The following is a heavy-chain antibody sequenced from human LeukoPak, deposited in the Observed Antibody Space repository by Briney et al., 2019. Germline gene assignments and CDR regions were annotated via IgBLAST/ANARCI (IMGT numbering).Heavy chain of an antibody. J-gene: IGHJ3*01. CDR2: ISHSGSA. D-gene: IGHD3-22*01. V-gene: IGHV4-39*01. CDR3: ASPPSYYYETSGYSHDAFDL. Sequence: SETLSLNCTVSGGPLSSNTYYWGWIRQPPGKGLEWIGSISHSGSAYYNPSLKSRVSISVDTSMTQRSLKLSSVTASDTAVYYCASPPSYYYETSGYSHDAFDLWGQGTMITVSS. CDR1: GGPLSSNTYY.